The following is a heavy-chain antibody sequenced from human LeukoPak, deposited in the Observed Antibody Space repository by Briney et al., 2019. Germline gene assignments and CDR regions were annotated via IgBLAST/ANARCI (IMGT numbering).Heavy chain of an antibody. V-gene: IGHV3-53*01. Sequence: GGSLRLSCAASGFAFSFESMNWVRQAPGKGLEWVSLIYSGGTTYYTDSVKGRFTISRDNSENTVYLQMNSLRAEDTAVYYCARVAGLYYDFWSGYLDYWGQGTLVTVSS. J-gene: IGHJ4*02. D-gene: IGHD3-3*01. CDR3: ARVAGLYYDFWSGYLDY. CDR2: IYSGGTT. CDR1: GFAFSFES.